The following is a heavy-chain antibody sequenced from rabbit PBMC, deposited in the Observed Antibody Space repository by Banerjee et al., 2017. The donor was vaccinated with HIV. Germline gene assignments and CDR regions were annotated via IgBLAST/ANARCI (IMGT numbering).Heavy chain of an antibody. J-gene: IGHJ4*01. CDR3: ARESYGGDAYAAGTFAL. CDR2: ISDGGSA. V-gene: IGHV1S36*01. D-gene: IGHD6-1*01. Sequence: EQLEESGGGLVKPEGSLTLTCKASGFDFSSYYMGWVRQAPGKRLEWIGYISDGGSAHYASWVNGRFTISKTSTTVDLKMTSLTAADTAIYFCARESYGGDAYAAGTFALWGPGTLVTVS. CDR1: GFDFSSYY.